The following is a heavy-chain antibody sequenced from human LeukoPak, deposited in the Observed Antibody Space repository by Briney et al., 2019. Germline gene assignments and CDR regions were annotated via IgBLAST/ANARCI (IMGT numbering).Heavy chain of an antibody. CDR1: GFTLSNSA. CDR2: ISGSGSA. CDR3: AKGISGPDC. Sequence: GGSLRLSCAASGFTLSNSAMTWVRQAPGKGLEWVSSISGSGSAYYAGSVKDRFTISRDDSKNTLYLQMNSLRVEDTAVYYCAKGISGPDCWGQGTLVTVSS. V-gene: IGHV3-23*01. D-gene: IGHD6-19*01. J-gene: IGHJ4*02.